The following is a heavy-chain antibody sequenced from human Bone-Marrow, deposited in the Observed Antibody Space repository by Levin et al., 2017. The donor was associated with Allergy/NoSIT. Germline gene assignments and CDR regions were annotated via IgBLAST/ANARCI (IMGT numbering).Heavy chain of an antibody. Sequence: PGGSLRLSCTVSGGSISSSGFYWGWIRQPPGKGLDWIGSIGYSGSTSYNPSLKSRVTISIDTSKNQFSLHLSSVTATDTAVYYCARHSYESRGSYFLDYWGQGTLVTVSS. D-gene: IGHD6-19*01. V-gene: IGHV4-39*01. CDR1: GGSISSSGFY. J-gene: IGHJ4*02. CDR3: ARHSYESRGSYFLDY. CDR2: IGYSGST.